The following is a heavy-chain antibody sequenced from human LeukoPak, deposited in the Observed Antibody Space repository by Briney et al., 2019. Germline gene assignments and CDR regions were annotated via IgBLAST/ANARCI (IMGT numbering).Heavy chain of an antibody. V-gene: IGHV4-34*01. CDR2: INHSGST. CDR1: GGSFSGYY. CDR3: ARVDSGSLNFDY. J-gene: IGHJ4*02. D-gene: IGHD1-26*01. Sequence: PSETLSLTCAVYGGSFSGYYWSWIRQPPGKGLEWIGEINHSGSTNYNPSLKSRVTISVDTSKNQFSLKLSSVTAADTAVYYCARVDSGSLNFDYWGQGTLVTVSS.